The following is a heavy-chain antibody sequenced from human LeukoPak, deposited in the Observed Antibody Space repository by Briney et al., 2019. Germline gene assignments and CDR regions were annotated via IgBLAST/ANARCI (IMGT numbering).Heavy chain of an antibody. CDR3: ARVKSMEYYFDY. J-gene: IGHJ4*02. CDR2: IFHSGTT. D-gene: IGHD3-3*01. Sequence: PSETLSLTCTVSGGSIGRFYWSWIRQPPGKGLEWIGYIFHSGTTNYNPSLERGVTISVDTSKNQFSLKPSSVTAADTAVYYCARVKSMEYYFDYWGQGTLVTVSS. V-gene: IGHV4-59*12. CDR1: GGSIGRFY.